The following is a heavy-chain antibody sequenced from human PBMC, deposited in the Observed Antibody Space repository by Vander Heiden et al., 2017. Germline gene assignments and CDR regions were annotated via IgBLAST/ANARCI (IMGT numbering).Heavy chain of an antibody. CDR2: IYYSGST. CDR1: GGSISGYY. J-gene: IGHJ2*01. Sequence: QVQLQESGPGLVKPSETLSLTCTVSGGSISGYYWSWIRQPPGKGLEWIGYIYYSGSTNYNPSLKSRVTISVDTSKNQFSLKLSSVTAADTAVYYCARGSGADWYFDLWGRGTLVTVSS. CDR3: ARGSGADWYFDL. D-gene: IGHD1-26*01. V-gene: IGHV4-59*01.